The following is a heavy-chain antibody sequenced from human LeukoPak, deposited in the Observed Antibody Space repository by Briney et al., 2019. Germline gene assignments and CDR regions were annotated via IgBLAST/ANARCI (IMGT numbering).Heavy chain of an antibody. Sequence: ASVKVSYKASGGTFSSYAISWVRQAPGQGLEWMGGIIPIFGTANYAQKFQGRVTITADESTSTAYMELSSLRSEDTAVYYCARAEGYDILTGMGGDYWGQGTLVTVSS. J-gene: IGHJ4*02. CDR1: GGTFSSYA. CDR2: IIPIFGTA. V-gene: IGHV1-69*13. CDR3: ARAEGYDILTGMGGDY. D-gene: IGHD3-9*01.